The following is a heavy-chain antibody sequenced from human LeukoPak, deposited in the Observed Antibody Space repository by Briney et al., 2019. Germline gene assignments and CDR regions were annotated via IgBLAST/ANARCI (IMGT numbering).Heavy chain of an antibody. Sequence: GESLKISCKGSGYSFTSYWIGWVRQMPGKGLEWMGIIYPGDSDTRYSPSFQGQVTISADKSISTAYLQWSSLKASDTAMYYCARDKRVAVAGTYIYYYYMDVWGNGTTVTISS. CDR1: GYSFTSYW. V-gene: IGHV5-51*01. D-gene: IGHD6-19*01. CDR3: ARDKRVAVAGTYIYYYYMDV. CDR2: IYPGDSDT. J-gene: IGHJ6*03.